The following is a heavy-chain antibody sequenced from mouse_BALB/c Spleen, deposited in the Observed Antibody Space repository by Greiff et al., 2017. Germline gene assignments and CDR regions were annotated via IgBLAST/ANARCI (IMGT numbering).Heavy chain of an antibody. V-gene: IGHV1S137*01. Sequence: VKLQESGAELVRPGVSVKISCKGSGYTFTDYAMHWVKQSHAKSLEWIGVISTYYGDASYNQKFKGKATMTVDKSSSTAYMELARLTSEDSAIYYCARWDDYDGFAYWGQGTLVTVSA. CDR2: ISTYYGDA. CDR3: ARWDDYDGFAY. D-gene: IGHD2-4*01. CDR1: GYTFTDYA. J-gene: IGHJ3*01.